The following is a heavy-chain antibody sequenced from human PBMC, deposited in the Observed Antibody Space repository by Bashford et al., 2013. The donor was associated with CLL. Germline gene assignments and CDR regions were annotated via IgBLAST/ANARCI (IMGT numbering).Heavy chain of an antibody. D-gene: IGHD3-22*01. V-gene: IGHV4-39*01. J-gene: IGHJ5*01. Sequence: SETLSLTCSVSGASVNTDYYYWGWIRQSPGKGLEWIGCISYATTTFYKPSLGGRVTISLDTSKNVISLKLASVTAADTAVYYCARHIGPPHYYYDNRFDLWGRGLLVTVSS. CDR1: GASVNTDYYY. CDR2: ISYATTT. CDR3: ARHIGPPHYYYDNRFDL.